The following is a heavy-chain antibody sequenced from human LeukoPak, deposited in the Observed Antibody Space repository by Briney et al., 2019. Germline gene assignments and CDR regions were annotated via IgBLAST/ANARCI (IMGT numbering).Heavy chain of an antibody. CDR1: GFTFSSYS. J-gene: IGHJ1*01. CDR3: TARYCRSTSCYGEYFQR. V-gene: IGHV3-15*01. D-gene: IGHD2-2*01. Sequence: PGGSLRLSCAASGFTFSSYSMNWVRQAPGKGLEWVGRIKSKTDGGTTDYAAPVKGRFTISRDDSKNTLYLQMNSLKTEDTAVYYCTARYCRSTSCYGEYFQRWGQGTLVTVSS. CDR2: IKSKTDGGTT.